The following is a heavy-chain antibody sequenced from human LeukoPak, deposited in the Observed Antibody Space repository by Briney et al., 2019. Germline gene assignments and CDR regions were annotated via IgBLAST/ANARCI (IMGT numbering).Heavy chain of an antibody. CDR3: ARVEDGGAAGLIVDY. D-gene: IGHD6-13*01. CDR2: ISSSGSTI. Sequence: GGSLRLSCAASGFTFSDYYMSWIRQAPGKGLEWVSYISSSGSTIYYADSVKGRFTISRDDAKNSLFLQMNSLRAEDTAVYYCARVEDGGAAGLIVDYWGQGSLVTVSS. CDR1: GFTFSDYY. V-gene: IGHV3-11*04. J-gene: IGHJ4*02.